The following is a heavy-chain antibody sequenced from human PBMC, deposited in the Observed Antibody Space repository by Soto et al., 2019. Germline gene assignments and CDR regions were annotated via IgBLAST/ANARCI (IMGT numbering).Heavy chain of an antibody. D-gene: IGHD3-10*01. V-gene: IGHV3-9*01. CDR2: ISWNSGSI. J-gene: IGHJ3*02. CDR1: GFTFDDYA. Sequence: SLKISCAASGFTFDDYAMHWVRQAPGKGLEWVSGISWNSGSIGYADSVKGRFTISRDNAKNSLYLQMNSLRAEDTALYYCAKDKGYYYGSGSYYNFDAFDIWGQGTMVTVSS. CDR3: AKDKGYYYGSGSYYNFDAFDI.